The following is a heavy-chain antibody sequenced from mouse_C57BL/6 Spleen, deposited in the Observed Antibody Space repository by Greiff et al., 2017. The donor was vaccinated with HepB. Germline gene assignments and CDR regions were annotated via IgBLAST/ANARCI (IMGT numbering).Heavy chain of an antibody. V-gene: IGHV5-4*01. D-gene: IGHD1-1*01. CDR2: ISDGGSYT. CDR1: GFTFSSYA. J-gene: IGHJ4*01. CDR3: ARDLVATDYAMDY. Sequence: EVKLVESGGGLVKPGGSLKLSCAASGFTFSSYAMSWVRQTPEKRLEWVATISDGGSYTYYPDNVKGRFTISRDNAKNNLYLQMSHLKSEDTALYYCARDLVATDYAMDYWGQGTSVTVSS.